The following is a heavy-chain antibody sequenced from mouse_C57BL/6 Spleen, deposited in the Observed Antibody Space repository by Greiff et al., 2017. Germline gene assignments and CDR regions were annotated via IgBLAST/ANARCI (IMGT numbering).Heavy chain of an antibody. V-gene: IGHV1-59*01. Sequence: QVQLQQPGAELVRPGTSVKLSCKASGYTFTSYWMHWVKQRPGQGLEWIGVIDPSDSYTNYNQKFKGKATLTVDTSSSTAYMQLSSLTSEDSAVYYCARGNWDEGFAYLVQGTLVTVSA. CDR1: GYTFTSYW. CDR2: IDPSDSYT. CDR3: ARGNWDEGFAY. D-gene: IGHD4-1*02. J-gene: IGHJ3*01.